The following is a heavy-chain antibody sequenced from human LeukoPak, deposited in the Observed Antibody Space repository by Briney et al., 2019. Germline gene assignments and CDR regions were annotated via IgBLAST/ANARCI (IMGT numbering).Heavy chain of an antibody. J-gene: IGHJ4*02. CDR1: GFTFSSYG. D-gene: IGHD2-15*01. CDR2: ISGSGGST. Sequence: GGSLRLSCAASGFTFSSYGISWVRQAPGKGLEWVSAISGSGGSTYYADSVKGRFTISRDNSKNTLSLQMNSLRADDTAVYYCAKGVGYCSGGSCQQFDYWGQGTLVTVSS. V-gene: IGHV3-23*01. CDR3: AKGVGYCSGGSCQQFDY.